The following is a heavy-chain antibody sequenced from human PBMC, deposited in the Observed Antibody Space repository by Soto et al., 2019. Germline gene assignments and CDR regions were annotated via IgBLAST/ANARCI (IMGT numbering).Heavy chain of an antibody. CDR2: INPSGTTT. CDR3: AKPQIARHYYYGMKV. CDR1: GYTFTSFY. J-gene: IGHJ6*02. V-gene: IGHV1-46*01. Sequence: QVQLVQSGAEVKKTGASVKVYCKASGYTFTSFYMHWVRQAPGQGLEWMGIINPSGTTTDYAQKFQGRVTMTRDTSTSTYYMELSSLTSEDTAVYYCAKPQIARHYYYGMKVWGQGTAVTVSS.